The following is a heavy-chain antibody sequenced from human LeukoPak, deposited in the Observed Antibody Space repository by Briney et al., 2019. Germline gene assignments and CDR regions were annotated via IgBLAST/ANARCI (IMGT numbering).Heavy chain of an antibody. CDR1: GGSISSYY. Sequence: SETLSLTCTVSGGSISSYYWSWIRQPPGKGLEWIGEINHSGSTNYNPSLKSRVTISVDTSKNQFSLKLSSVTAADTAVYYCARDLGSGWYYFDYWGQGTLVTVSS. V-gene: IGHV4-34*01. CDR3: ARDLGSGWYYFDY. D-gene: IGHD6-19*01. CDR2: INHSGST. J-gene: IGHJ4*02.